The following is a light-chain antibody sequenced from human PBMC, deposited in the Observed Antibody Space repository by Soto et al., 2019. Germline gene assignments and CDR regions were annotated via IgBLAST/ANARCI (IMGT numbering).Light chain of an antibody. CDR3: QQSYSTPPT. Sequence: IHMTHSPSTLSASLGDIVTITFRAGQSISNSLEWYQQKPGGAPKLLIYTASVLQSGVPSRFSGSGSGTDFTLTISSLQPEDFATYYCQQSYSTPPTFGKGTKVDIK. CDR2: TAS. J-gene: IGKJ1*01. V-gene: IGKV1-39*01. CDR1: QSISNS.